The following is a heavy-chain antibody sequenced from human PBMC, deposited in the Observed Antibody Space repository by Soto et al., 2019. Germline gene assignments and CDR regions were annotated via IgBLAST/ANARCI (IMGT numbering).Heavy chain of an antibody. Sequence: QVQLVQSGAEVKKPGSSVKVSCKVSGGTFSSPSINWVRQAPGQGPEWMGGIIPIFGTENYAQKFQSRVTITADESTGTAYMELSSLTSEDTALYYCSTSAYCSTTRCYYYYGLDVWGQGTTVIASS. CDR3: STSAYCSTTRCYYYYGLDV. V-gene: IGHV1-69*01. CDR2: IIPIFGTE. D-gene: IGHD2-2*01. CDR1: GGTFSSPS. J-gene: IGHJ6*01.